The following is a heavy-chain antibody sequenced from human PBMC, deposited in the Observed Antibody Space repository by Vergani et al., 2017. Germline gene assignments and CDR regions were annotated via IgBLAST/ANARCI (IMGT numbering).Heavy chain of an antibody. D-gene: IGHD6-19*01. CDR3: ATAPKAYSSGWSLPGY. J-gene: IGHJ4*02. CDR2: FDPEDGGT. CDR1: GGTFSSYA. Sequence: QVQLVQSGAEVKKPGSSVKVSCKASGGTFSSYAISWVRQAPGQGLEWMGGFDPEDGGTIYAQKFQGRVTMTEDTSTDTSYMELSSLRSEDTAVYYCATAPKAYSSGWSLPGYWGQGTLVTVSS. V-gene: IGHV1-69*06.